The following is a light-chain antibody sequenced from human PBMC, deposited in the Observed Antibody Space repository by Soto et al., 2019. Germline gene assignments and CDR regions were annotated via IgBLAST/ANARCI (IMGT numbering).Light chain of an antibody. CDR2: DAS. Sequence: IVLTQSPATLSLSPGERATLSCGASQSVNNYYLAWYQQKPGQAPRLLIYDASTSATGIPDGFSGRGSGTDFTLTIRRLEPVDFAVYYCQQYGTSSTFGQGTKVEIK. CDR1: QSVNNYY. V-gene: IGKV3D-20*01. CDR3: QQYGTSST. J-gene: IGKJ1*01.